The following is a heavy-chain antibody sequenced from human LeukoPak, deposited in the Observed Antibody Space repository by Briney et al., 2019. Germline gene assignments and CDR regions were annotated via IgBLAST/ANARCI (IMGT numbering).Heavy chain of an antibody. Sequence: SETLSLTCTVSGGSISSSSYYWGWIRQPPGKGLEWIVSIYYSGSTYYNRSLKSRFTISVDTSKNQFSLKLSSVTAADTAVYYCASSIPYTHFDYWGQGTLVTVSS. CDR2: IYYSGST. J-gene: IGHJ4*02. CDR1: GGSISSSSYY. CDR3: ASSIPYTHFDY. D-gene: IGHD2-2*02. V-gene: IGHV4-39*01.